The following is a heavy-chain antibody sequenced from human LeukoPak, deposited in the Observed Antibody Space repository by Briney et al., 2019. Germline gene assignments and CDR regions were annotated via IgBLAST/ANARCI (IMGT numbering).Heavy chain of an antibody. J-gene: IGHJ3*02. CDR1: GFTFTNYA. V-gene: IGHV3-23*01. CDR3: ARAKFRRDAFDI. D-gene: IGHD6-6*01. Sequence: PGGSLRLSCAASGFTFTNYAMSWVRQAPGKGLEWVSAIRGSGGSTYYADSVKGRFTISRDNSKNTLYLQMNSLRAEDTAVYYCARAKFRRDAFDIWGQGTMVTVSS. CDR2: IRGSGGST.